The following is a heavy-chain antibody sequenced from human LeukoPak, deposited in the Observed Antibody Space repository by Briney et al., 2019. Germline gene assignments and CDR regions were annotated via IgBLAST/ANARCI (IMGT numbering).Heavy chain of an antibody. V-gene: IGHV1-69*13. CDR3: ASYHGSSSWSLNWYFDL. J-gene: IGHJ2*01. CDR1: GGTFSTFA. Sequence: SVKVSCKASGGTFSTFAISWVRQAPGQGLEWMGGIIPIFGTANYAQKFQGRVTITADESTSTAYMELSSLRSEDTAVYYCASYHGSSSWSLNWYFDLWGRGTLVTVSS. CDR2: IIPIFGTA. D-gene: IGHD6-13*01.